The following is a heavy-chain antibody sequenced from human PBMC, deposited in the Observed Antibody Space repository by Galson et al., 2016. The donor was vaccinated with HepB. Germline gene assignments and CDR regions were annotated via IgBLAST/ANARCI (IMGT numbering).Heavy chain of an antibody. CDR3: ATDSPHSSSWGSH. D-gene: IGHD6-13*01. CDR2: TYSGGDT. CDR1: GFTVSSTY. Sequence: SLRLSCAASGFTVSSTYMSWVRQAPGKGLEWVSVTYSGGDTYYADSVKGRFTISRDNSKHTLYLQMNSLRAEDTAVYYCATDSPHSSSWGSHWGQGTLVTVSS. J-gene: IGHJ4*02. V-gene: IGHV3-53*01.